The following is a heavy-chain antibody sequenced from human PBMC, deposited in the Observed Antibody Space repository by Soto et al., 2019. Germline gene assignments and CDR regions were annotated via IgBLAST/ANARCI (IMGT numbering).Heavy chain of an antibody. V-gene: IGHV5-10-1*01. J-gene: IGHJ6*02. Sequence: SPKISFQASGFAFTNHCISWVLQMPGKGLEWMGRIDPSDSYIQYSPSFQGHVTISADKSISTAYLQWSSLKASDTAIYYCARLAAAGHHYYYCMDVWGQGTTVTVSS. CDR3: ARLAAAGHHYYYCMDV. D-gene: IGHD6-13*01. CDR1: GFAFTNHC. CDR2: IDPSDSYI.